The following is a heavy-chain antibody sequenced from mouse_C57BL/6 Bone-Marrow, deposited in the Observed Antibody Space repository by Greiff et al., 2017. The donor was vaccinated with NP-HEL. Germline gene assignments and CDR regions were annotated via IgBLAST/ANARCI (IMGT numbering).Heavy chain of an antibody. Sequence: VQLQQSGPGLVKPSQSLSLTCSVTGYSITSGYYWNWIRQFPGNKLEWMGYISYDGSNNYNPSLKNRISITRDTSTNQFFLKLNSVTTEDTATYYCARVDYGHYDVDYWGQGTTLTVSS. CDR3: ARVDYGHYDVDY. V-gene: IGHV3-6*01. CDR1: GYSITSGYY. CDR2: ISYDGSN. D-gene: IGHD2-4*01. J-gene: IGHJ2*01.